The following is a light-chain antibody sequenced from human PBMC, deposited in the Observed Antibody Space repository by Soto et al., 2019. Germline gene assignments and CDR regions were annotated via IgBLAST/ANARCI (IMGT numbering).Light chain of an antibody. Sequence: EIVVTQSPATLSVSPGERVTLSCRASQSVSSSLAWYQQRPGQAPRLPIYDTSTRAAGIAARFSGSGSGTEFTLTISSLQSEDFAVYYCQQYVHWPPGTFGQGTKVDIK. J-gene: IGKJ1*01. CDR3: QQYVHWPPGT. V-gene: IGKV3-15*01. CDR1: QSVSSS. CDR2: DTS.